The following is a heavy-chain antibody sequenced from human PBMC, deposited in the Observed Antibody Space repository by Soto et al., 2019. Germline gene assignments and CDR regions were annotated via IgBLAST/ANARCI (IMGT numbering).Heavy chain of an antibody. V-gene: IGHV1-18*01. J-gene: IGHJ5*02. CDR1: GYTFTSYG. D-gene: IGHD5-18*01. CDR3: VRYASSGYRGWWDP. CDR2: ISPYNGDT. Sequence: QVQLVQSGAEVKKPGASVKVSCKASGYTFTSYGISWVRQAPGQGLEWMGLISPYNGDTIYAQKFQGRVIVTTDTATSTAYMELRSLRSDDTAVYYCVRYASSGYRGWWDPWGQGTLVTVSS.